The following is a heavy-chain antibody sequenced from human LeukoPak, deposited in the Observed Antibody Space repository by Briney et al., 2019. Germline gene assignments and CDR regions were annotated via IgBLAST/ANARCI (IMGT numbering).Heavy chain of an antibody. CDR1: GFTFSSYW. J-gene: IGHJ4*02. CDR3: ARGYINYPDF. CDR2: ITSDGSGT. V-gene: IGHV3-74*01. D-gene: IGHD4-11*01. Sequence: GGSLRRSCAASGFTFSSYWMHWFRQAPGKGLVWVSRITSDGSGTTYADSVKGRFTISRDNAKNTLYLHMNSLRAEDTAVYYCARGYINYPDFWGQGILVTVSS.